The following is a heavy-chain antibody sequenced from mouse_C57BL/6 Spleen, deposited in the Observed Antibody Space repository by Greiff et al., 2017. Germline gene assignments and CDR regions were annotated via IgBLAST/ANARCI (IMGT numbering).Heavy chain of an antibody. J-gene: IGHJ3*01. V-gene: IGHV10-1*01. CDR1: GFSFHTYA. D-gene: IGHD2-3*01. Sequence: EVMLVESGGGLVQPKGSLKLSCAASGFSFHTYAMTWVRQAPGKGLEWVARIRSKSNNYATYYADSVKDRFTISRDDSESMLYLQMNNLKTEDTAMYYCVRDDGYYEGLAWFAYWGQGTLVTVSA. CDR2: IRSKSNNYAT. CDR3: VRDDGYYEGLAWFAY.